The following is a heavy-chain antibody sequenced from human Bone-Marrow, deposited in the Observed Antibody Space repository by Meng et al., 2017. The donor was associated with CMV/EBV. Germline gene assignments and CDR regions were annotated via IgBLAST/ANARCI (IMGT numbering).Heavy chain of an antibody. CDR3: ARDGPRIAAAGTWGVDYYYGMDV. D-gene: IGHD6-13*01. Sequence: GESLKISCAASGFTFSSYSMNWVRQAPGKGLEWVSVIYSGGSTYYADSVKGRFTISRDNPKNTLYLQMNSLRAEDTAVYYCARDGPRIAAAGTWGVDYYYGMDVWGQGTTVTVSS. CDR2: IYSGGST. CDR1: GFTFSSYS. J-gene: IGHJ6*02. V-gene: IGHV3-53*01.